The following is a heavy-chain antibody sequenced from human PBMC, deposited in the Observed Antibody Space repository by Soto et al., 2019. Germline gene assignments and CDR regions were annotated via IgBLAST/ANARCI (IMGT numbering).Heavy chain of an antibody. V-gene: IGHV3-15*01. J-gene: IGHJ5*02. CDR1: GFTFSNAW. CDR3: KCDLDAFDP. Sequence: GGSLRLSCAASGFTFSNAWMSWVRQAPGKGLEWVGRIRSKTDGGTTDYAAPVKGRFTISRDDSKDTLYLQMNSLKTEDTAVYYGKCDLDAFDPWGQGALVTVSS. CDR2: IRSKTDGGTT.